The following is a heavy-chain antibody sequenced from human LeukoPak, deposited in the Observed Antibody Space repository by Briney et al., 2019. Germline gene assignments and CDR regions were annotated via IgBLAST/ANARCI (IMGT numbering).Heavy chain of an antibody. V-gene: IGHV1-46*01. J-gene: IGHJ3*02. CDR3: ARVGYSSGWYVAFVI. CDR1: GYTFTSYY. D-gene: IGHD6-19*01. CDR2: INPSGGST. Sequence: ASVKVSCKASGYTFTSYYMHWVRQAPGQGLEWMGIINPSGGSTSYAQKFQGRVTMTRGTSTSTVYMELSSLRSEDTAVYYCARVGYSSGWYVAFVIWGQGTMVTVSS.